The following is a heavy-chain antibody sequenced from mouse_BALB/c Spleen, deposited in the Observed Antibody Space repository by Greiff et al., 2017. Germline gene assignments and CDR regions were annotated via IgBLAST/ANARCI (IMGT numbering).Heavy chain of an antibody. Sequence: LQQPGSELVRPGASVKLSCTASGYTFTSYWMHWVQQRHGQGLEWIGNIYPGSGSTNYDEKFKSKGTLTVDTSSSTAYMHLSSLTSEDSAVYYCTAGRGTYWGQGTLVTVSA. CDR3: TAGRGTY. V-gene: IGHV1S22*01. CDR2: IYPGSGST. J-gene: IGHJ3*01. D-gene: IGHD3-3*01. CDR1: GYTFTSYW.